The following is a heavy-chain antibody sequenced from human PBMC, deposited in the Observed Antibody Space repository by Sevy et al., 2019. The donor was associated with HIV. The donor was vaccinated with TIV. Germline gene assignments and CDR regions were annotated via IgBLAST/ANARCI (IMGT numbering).Heavy chain of an antibody. V-gene: IGHV3-30*02. J-gene: IGHJ4*02. CDR3: AKRGSKSGYALGY. CDR2: IQYYGSIQ. CDR1: GFTLSNYD. Sequence: GGSLRLSCIESGFTLSNYDIHWVRQAAGKGLEWVPFIQYYGSIQYYADSMKGRFTISSDNTKNTLYLQMNSLRPEDTARYYCAKRGSKSGYALGYWGQGTLVTVSS. D-gene: IGHD5-12*01.